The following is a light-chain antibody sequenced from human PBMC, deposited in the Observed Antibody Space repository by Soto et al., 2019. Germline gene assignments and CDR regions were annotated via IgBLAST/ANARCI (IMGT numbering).Light chain of an antibody. V-gene: IGLV2-8*01. Sequence: QSALTQPPSASGSPGQPVTISCTGTSSDVGGYNFVSWYQQYPGKAPKLMIYEVSKRPSGVPDRFSGSKSGNTASLTVSGLQAEDEADYHCSSYAGSKLVFGGGTKLIVL. J-gene: IGLJ2*01. CDR3: SSYAGSKLV. CDR1: SSDVGGYNF. CDR2: EVS.